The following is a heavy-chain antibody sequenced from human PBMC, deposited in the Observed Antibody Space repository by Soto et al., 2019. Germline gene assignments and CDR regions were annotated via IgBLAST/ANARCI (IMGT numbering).Heavy chain of an antibody. V-gene: IGHV3-23*01. CDR1: GFTFSSYA. J-gene: IGHJ4*02. Sequence: PGGSLRLSCAASGFTFSSYAMSWVRQAPGKGLEWVSAISGSGGGTYYADSVKGRFTISRDNSKNTLYLQMNSLRAEDTAVYYCAKVKASSYALYYFDYWGQGTLVTVSS. CDR3: AKVKASSYALYYFDY. CDR2: ISGSGGGT. D-gene: IGHD2-2*01.